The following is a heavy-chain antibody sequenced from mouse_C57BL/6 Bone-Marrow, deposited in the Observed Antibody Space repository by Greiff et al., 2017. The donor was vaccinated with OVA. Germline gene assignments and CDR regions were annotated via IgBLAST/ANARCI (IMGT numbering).Heavy chain of an antibody. CDR2: INPSTGGT. Sequence: EVQLQQSGPELVKPGASVKISCKASGYSFTGYYMNWVKQSPEKSLEWIGEINPSTGGTTYNQKFKAKATLTVDKSSSTAYMQLKSLTSEDSAVYYCARGLLRYRCDYWGQGTTLTVSS. J-gene: IGHJ2*01. CDR3: ARGLLRYRCDY. D-gene: IGHD1-1*01. V-gene: IGHV1-42*01. CDR1: GYSFTGYY.